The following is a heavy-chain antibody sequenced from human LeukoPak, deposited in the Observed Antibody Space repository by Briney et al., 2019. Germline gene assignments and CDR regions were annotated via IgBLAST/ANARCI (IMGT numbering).Heavy chain of an antibody. J-gene: IGHJ1*01. V-gene: IGHV1-8*01. CDR3: ARGGYGGSYLNQFFQH. CDR2: INPNSGNT. CDR1: GYTFTSYD. Sequence: ASVKLSCKASGYTFTSYDISWVRQPTGQGLEWMGWINPNSGNTGYAQKFQGRVTMTRNTSTTTAYMELSSLTSEDTAVYYCARGGYGGSYLNQFFQHWGQGTLVPVSS. D-gene: IGHD4-23*01.